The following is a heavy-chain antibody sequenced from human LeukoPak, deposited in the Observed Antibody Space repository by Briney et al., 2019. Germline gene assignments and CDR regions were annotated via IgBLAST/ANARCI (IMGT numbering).Heavy chain of an antibody. D-gene: IGHD4-23*01. V-gene: IGHV5-51*01. Sequence: GESLKISCKGSGYSFTSYWIGWVRQMPGKGLEWMGIIYPGDSDTRYSPSFQGQVTISADKSISTAYLQWSSLKASDTAMYYCARHAQDYGGTPYYFDYWGQGTLVTVSS. CDR1: GYSFTSYW. J-gene: IGHJ4*02. CDR3: ARHAQDYGGTPYYFDY. CDR2: IYPGDSDT.